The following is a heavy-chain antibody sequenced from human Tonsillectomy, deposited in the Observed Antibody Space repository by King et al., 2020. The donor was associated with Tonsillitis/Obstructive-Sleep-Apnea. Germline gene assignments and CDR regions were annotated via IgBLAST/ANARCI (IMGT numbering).Heavy chain of an antibody. J-gene: IGHJ4*02. CDR2: FSSSSSSI. CDR3: ARETMVQGVIYFDY. D-gene: IGHD3-10*01. Sequence: QLVQSGGGLVKPGGSLRLSCAASGFTFSSYSMNWVRLAPGKGLEWVSSFSSSSSSIYYSASVKGRFTISRDNAKNSLYMQMNSLIAEDTAVYYCARETMVQGVIYFDYWGQGTLVTVSS. CDR1: GFTFSSYS. V-gene: IGHV3-21*01.